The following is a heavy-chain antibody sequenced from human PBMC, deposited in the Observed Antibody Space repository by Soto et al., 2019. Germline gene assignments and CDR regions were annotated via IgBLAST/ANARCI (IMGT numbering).Heavy chain of an antibody. D-gene: IGHD6-6*01. Sequence: ASVKVSCKASGYTFTGYYMHWVRQAPGQGLEWMGWINPNSGGTNYAQKFQGWVTMTRDTSISTAYMELSRLRSDDTAVYYCARDRVAARSDGTDVWGQGTTVTVSS. CDR2: INPNSGGT. V-gene: IGHV1-2*04. CDR3: ARDRVAARSDGTDV. CDR1: GYTFTGYY. J-gene: IGHJ6*02.